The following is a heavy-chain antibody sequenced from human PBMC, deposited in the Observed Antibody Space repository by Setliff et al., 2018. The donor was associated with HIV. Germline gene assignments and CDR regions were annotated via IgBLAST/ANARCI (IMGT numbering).Heavy chain of an antibody. D-gene: IGHD3-10*01. CDR1: GGSFTGHY. V-gene: IGHV4-34*01. CDR2: INHSGST. J-gene: IGHJ6*03. CDR3: ARDRTYGDSGAYYMDV. Sequence: SETLSLTCAVYGGSFTGHYWTWVRQPTGKGLEWIGEINHSGSTNYNPSLKSRVTIAVDTSKNQFSLKLSSVTAADTAVYYCARDRTYGDSGAYYMDVWGEGTTVTVSS.